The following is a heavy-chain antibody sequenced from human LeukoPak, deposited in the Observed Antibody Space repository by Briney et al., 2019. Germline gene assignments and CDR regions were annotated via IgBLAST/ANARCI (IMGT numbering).Heavy chain of an antibody. CDR2: IFGSGGSP. CDR3: GKTTVGYSSGRYPGWPVDY. Sequence: GGSLRLSCAASGFTFNSYAMYWVRQAPGKGLEWISGIFGSGGSPHYVDSAKGRFTISRDNFQNTVYLQLGSMRVEDTAVYYCGKTTVGYSSGRYPGWPVDYWGQGALVTVSS. CDR1: GFTFNSYA. V-gene: IGHV3-23*01. J-gene: IGHJ4*02. D-gene: IGHD2-15*01.